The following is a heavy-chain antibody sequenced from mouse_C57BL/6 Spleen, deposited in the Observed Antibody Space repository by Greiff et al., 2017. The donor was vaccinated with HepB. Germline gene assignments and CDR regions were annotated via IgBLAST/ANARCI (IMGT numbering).Heavy chain of an antibody. CDR1: GYTFTDYE. D-gene: IGHD2-3*01. Sequence: QVQLQQSGAELVRPGASVTLSCKASGYTFTDYEMHWVKQTPVHGLEWIGAIDPETGGTAYNQKFKGKAILTADKSSSTAYMELRSLTSEDSAVYYCTRSNDGYYVGYFDVWGTGTTVTVSS. V-gene: IGHV1-15*01. J-gene: IGHJ1*03. CDR2: IDPETGGT. CDR3: TRSNDGYYVGYFDV.